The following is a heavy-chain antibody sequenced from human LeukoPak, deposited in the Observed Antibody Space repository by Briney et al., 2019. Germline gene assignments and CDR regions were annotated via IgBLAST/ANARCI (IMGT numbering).Heavy chain of an antibody. CDR1: GGSFSGYY. CDR2: IYHSGST. V-gene: IGHV4-34*01. J-gene: IGHJ4*02. Sequence: SETLSLTCAVYGGSFSGYYWSWIRQPPGKGLEWIGSIYHSGSTYYNPSLKSRVTISVDTSKNQFSLKLSSVTAADTAVYYCARRYCSSTSCHFDYWGQGTLVTVSS. D-gene: IGHD2-2*01. CDR3: ARRYCSSTSCHFDY.